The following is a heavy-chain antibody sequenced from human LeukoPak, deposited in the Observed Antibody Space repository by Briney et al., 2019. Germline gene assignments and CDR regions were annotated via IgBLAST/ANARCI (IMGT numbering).Heavy chain of an antibody. CDR1: GFTFDYG. Sequence: RSGGSLRLSCAASGFTFDYGMSWVRQAPGKGLEWISGVNWNGGSTGYADSVKGRFTISRDNAKNSLYLQMNSLRAEDTALYYCVRDRCSSTSCHDSPTWFDPGAQEPWVT. CDR2: VNWNGGST. J-gene: IGHJ5*02. CDR3: VRDRCSSTSCHDSPTWFDP. V-gene: IGHV3-20*04. D-gene: IGHD2-2*01.